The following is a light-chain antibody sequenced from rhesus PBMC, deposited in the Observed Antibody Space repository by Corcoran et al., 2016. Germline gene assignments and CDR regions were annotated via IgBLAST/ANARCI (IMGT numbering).Light chain of an antibody. V-gene: IGKV1-32*01. J-gene: IGKJ1*01. CDR1: QGISSY. CDR3: QQYNSLPRT. Sequence: DIQMTQSPSSLSASVGDRVTITCRASQGISSYLNWYQQKPGKAPKLLIHYATRVEYGVPSRFSGRGSGTEFTLTISSLQPEDFATYYCQQYNSLPRTFGQGTKVEIK. CDR2: YAT.